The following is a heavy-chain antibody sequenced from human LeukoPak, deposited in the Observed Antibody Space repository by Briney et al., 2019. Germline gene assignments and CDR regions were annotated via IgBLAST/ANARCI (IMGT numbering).Heavy chain of an antibody. J-gene: IGHJ3*02. V-gene: IGHV4-59*01. CDR2: IYYSGST. CDR3: ARKDGYYYVDAFDI. D-gene: IGHD3-22*01. CDR1: GGSISSYY. Sequence: PSETLSLTCTVSGGSISSYYWSWIRQPPGNGLEWIGYIYYSGSTNYNPSLKSRVTISVDTSKNQFSLKLSSVTAADTAVYYCARKDGYYYVDAFDIWGQGTMVTVSS.